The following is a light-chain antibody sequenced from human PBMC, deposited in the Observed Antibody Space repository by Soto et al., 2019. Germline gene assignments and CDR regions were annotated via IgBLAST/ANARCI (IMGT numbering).Light chain of an antibody. J-gene: IGKJ1*01. CDR1: QSVSSSY. CDR2: GAS. V-gene: IGKV3-20*01. CDR3: QQYGTSPPTT. Sequence: EIVMTQSPATLSVSPGERATLSCRASQSVSSSYLAWYQQKPGQAPRLLIYGASSRATGIPDRFSGSGSGTDFTLTISRLEPEDFAVYYCQQYGTSPPTTFGQGTK.